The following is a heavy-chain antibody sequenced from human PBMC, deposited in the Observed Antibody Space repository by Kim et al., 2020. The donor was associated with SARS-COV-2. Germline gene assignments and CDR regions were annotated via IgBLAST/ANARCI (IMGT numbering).Heavy chain of an antibody. Sequence: SETLSLTCIVSGGSISSGDDYWSWLRQPPGKGLEWIGYIDYSGNTYYNPSLESRVTMSVDTSKNQFSLRLSSVTAAATAVYYCGRDETWGSTSGQVHWG. CDR1: GGSISSGDDY. V-gene: IGHV4-30-4*01. J-gene: IGHJ1*01. CDR3: GRDETWGSTSGQVH. D-gene: IGHD6-6*01. CDR2: IDYSGNT.